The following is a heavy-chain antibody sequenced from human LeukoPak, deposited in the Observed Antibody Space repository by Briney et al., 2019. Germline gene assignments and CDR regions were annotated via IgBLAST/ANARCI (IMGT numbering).Heavy chain of an antibody. CDR2: ISYDGSNK. CDR3: ARGPRFIDFWSGYLY. Sequence: TGGSLRLSCAASGFTFSSYAMHWVRQAPGKGLEWVAVISYDGSNKYYADSVKGRFTISRDNSKYTLYLQMNSLRAEDTAVYYCARGPRFIDFWSGYLYWGQGTLVTVSS. D-gene: IGHD3-3*01. V-gene: IGHV3-30-3*01. CDR1: GFTFSSYA. J-gene: IGHJ4*02.